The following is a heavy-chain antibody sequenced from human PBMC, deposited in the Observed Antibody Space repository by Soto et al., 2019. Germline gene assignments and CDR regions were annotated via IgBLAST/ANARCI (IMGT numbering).Heavy chain of an antibody. V-gene: IGHV3-23*01. CDR1: GFTFSNFA. CDR3: AKGSNGYTSSSFDN. J-gene: IGHJ4*02. CDR2: ISGSGGST. Sequence: EVQLLESGGGLVQPGGSLRLSCAASGFTFSNFAMSWVRQAPEKGLEWVSGISGSGGSTYYADSVKGRFTISRDNSKNTLYLQMNSLRAEDTAVYYCAKGSNGYTSSSFDNWGQGSLVTVSP. D-gene: IGHD6-13*01.